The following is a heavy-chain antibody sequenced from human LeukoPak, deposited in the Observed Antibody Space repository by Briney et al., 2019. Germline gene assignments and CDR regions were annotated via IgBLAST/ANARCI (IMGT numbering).Heavy chain of an antibody. D-gene: IGHD5-24*01. CDR2: ITPSGGT. CDR1: GSTFTSYA. CDR3: ARDRYGDGFAHLDY. V-gene: IGHV1-2*02. Sequence: ASVKVSCKASGSTFTSYAIHWVRQAPGQGLEWMGWITPSGGTNYPQKFQGRVAITWDTSITTAYMDLSRLTSDATDVYYCARDRYGDGFAHLDYWGQGALVTVSS. J-gene: IGHJ4*02.